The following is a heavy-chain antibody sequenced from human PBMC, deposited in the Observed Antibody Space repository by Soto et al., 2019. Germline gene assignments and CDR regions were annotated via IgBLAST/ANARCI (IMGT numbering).Heavy chain of an antibody. D-gene: IGHD2-21*02. V-gene: IGHV3-53*01. CDR2: LYSGGTT. CDR3: ARACGGDCFHAFDI. Sequence: HPGGSLRLSCPPSGLTVRRYYISWVRQAPGKSLEWFSGLYSGGTTYYADSVKGRITISRDNSKNTLYLQMNNLRAEDTAVYYCARACGGDCFHAFDIWGQGSILTASS. CDR1: GLTVRRYY. J-gene: IGHJ3*02.